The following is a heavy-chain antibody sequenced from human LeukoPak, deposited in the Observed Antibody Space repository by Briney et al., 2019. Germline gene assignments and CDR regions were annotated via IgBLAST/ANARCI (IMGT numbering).Heavy chain of an antibody. J-gene: IGHJ5*02. Sequence: VSVKVSCKASGYTFTSYDINWVRQATGQGLEWMGWMNPNSGNTGYAQKFQGRVTMTRNTSISTAYMELSSLRSEDTAVYYCAKDGGYSYGYTLYNWFDPWGQGTLVTVSS. V-gene: IGHV1-8*01. D-gene: IGHD5-18*01. CDR1: GYTFTSYD. CDR2: MNPNSGNT. CDR3: AKDGGYSYGYTLYNWFDP.